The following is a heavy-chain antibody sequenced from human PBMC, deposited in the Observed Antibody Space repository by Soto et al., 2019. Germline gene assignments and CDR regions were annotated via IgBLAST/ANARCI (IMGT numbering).Heavy chain of an antibody. J-gene: IGHJ4*02. CDR2: INTGNGLR. Sequence: QVHLVQSGAEVREPGASVRISCKTSGYSFDDSTLHWVRQTPGRGLEWVGWINTGNGLRRYAEKVQGRVSLMIDKLLKTAYMDLSSLRSEDTALYYCTKDGHFWGRGTLVTVSS. CDR3: TKDGHF. V-gene: IGHV1-3*04. CDR1: GYSFDDST.